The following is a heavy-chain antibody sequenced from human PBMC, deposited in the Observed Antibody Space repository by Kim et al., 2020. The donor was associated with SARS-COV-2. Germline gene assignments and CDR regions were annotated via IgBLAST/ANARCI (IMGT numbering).Heavy chain of an antibody. V-gene: IGHV4-59*13. J-gene: IGHJ4*02. CDR2: IYYSGST. D-gene: IGHD5-12*01. Sequence: SETLSLTCTVSGGSISSYYWSWIRQPPGKGLEWIGYIYYSGSTNYNPSLKSRVTISVDTSKNQFSLKLSSVTAADTAVYYCARAGWLQDPAFDYWGQGTLVTVSS. CDR1: GGSISSYY. CDR3: ARAGWLQDPAFDY.